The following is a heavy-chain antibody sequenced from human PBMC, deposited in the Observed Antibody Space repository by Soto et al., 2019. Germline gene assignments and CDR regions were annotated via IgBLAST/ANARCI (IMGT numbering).Heavy chain of an antibody. CDR1: GGSISTYY. CDR3: AGGGRDGFDI. V-gene: IGHV4-4*07. CDR2: VYISGST. J-gene: IGHJ3*02. Sequence: QVQLQESGPGLVKPSETLSLTCTVSGGSISTYYGNWIRQSAGKGLEWIGRVYISGSTNYHPSLKSRVAMSVDTSNNQFSLKVTSVTAADTAVYYCAGGGRDGFDIWGQGTMVTVS.